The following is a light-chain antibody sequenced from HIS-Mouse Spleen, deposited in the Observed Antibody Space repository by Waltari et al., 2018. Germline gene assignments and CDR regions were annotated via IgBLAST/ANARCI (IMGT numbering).Light chain of an antibody. V-gene: IGLV6-57*02. Sequence: NFMLTQPHSVSESPGKTVTISCTGSSGSIASNYLQWYQQRPGSAPTTVIYEDNQRPSGVPDRFSGSIDSSSNSASLTISGLKTEDEADYYCQSYDSSNWVFGGGTKLTVL. CDR3: QSYDSSNWV. CDR2: EDN. J-gene: IGLJ3*02. CDR1: SGSIASNY.